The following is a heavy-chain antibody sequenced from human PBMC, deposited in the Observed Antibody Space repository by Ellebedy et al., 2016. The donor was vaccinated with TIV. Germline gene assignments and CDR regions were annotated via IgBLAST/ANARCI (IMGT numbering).Heavy chain of an antibody. V-gene: IGHV3-23*01. CDR1: GFTFRSYA. Sequence: GESLKIPCAGSGFTFRSYAMSWVRQAPGKGLEWVSAISGSGGSTYYADSVKGRFTISRDNSKNTLYLQMNSLRAEDTAVYYCAKYQYFVGDAFDIWGQGTMVTVSS. J-gene: IGHJ3*02. D-gene: IGHD3-9*01. CDR3: AKYQYFVGDAFDI. CDR2: ISGSGGST.